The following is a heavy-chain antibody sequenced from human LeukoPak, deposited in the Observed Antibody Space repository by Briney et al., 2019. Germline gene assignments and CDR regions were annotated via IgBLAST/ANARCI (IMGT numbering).Heavy chain of an antibody. CDR3: ARFYYDFWSGYYTLGWFDP. CDR2: IYYSGST. V-gene: IGHV4-59*01. Sequence: SETLSLTCTVPGGSISSYYWSWIRQPPGKGLEWIGYIYYSGSTNYNPSLKSRVTISVDTSKNQFSLKLSSVTAADTAVYYCARFYYDFWSGYYTLGWFDPWGQGTLVTVSS. J-gene: IGHJ5*02. CDR1: GGSISSYY. D-gene: IGHD3-3*01.